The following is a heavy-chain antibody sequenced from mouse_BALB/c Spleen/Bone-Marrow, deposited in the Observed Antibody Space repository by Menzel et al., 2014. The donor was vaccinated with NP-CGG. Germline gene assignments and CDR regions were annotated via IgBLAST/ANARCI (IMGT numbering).Heavy chain of an antibody. CDR3: TRDPCYYGSSYAMDY. Sequence: EVQVVESGGGLVKPGGSLKLSCAASGFTFSSYTMSWVRQTPEKRLEWVATISSGGSYTYYPDSAKGRFTISRDNAKNTLYLQMSSLKSEDTAMYYCTRDPCYYGSSYAMDYWGQGTSVTVSS. CDR2: ISSGGSYT. CDR1: GFTFSSYT. D-gene: IGHD1-1*01. V-gene: IGHV5-6-4*01. J-gene: IGHJ4*01.